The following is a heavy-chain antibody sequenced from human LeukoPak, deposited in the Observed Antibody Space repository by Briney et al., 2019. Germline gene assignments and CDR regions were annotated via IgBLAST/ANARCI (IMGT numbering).Heavy chain of an antibody. D-gene: IGHD3-10*01. CDR2: IYGGGDT. V-gene: IGHV3-53*01. CDR3: ARDYYVSGTHHRYFDL. J-gene: IGHJ2*01. Sequence: GGFLRLSCAASGCSVSANYMSWVRQAPGKGLEWVAVIYGGGDTYYADSVKGRFTISTDNSKNTLFLHMNRLRAEDTAVYYCARDYYVSGTHHRYFDLWGRGTLVTVSS. CDR1: GCSVSANY.